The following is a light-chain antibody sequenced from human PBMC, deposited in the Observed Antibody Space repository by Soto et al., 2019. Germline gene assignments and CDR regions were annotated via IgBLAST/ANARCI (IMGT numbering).Light chain of an antibody. CDR1: QRISNN. J-gene: IGKJ1*01. CDR2: GAS. V-gene: IGKV3-20*01. CDR3: QQYGTSGT. Sequence: DIVMTQYAATRSVSPVERATLSCRASQRISNNLAWYQHKTGQAPRLLIYGASNTATGIPDRFSGSGSGTDFTITIRRLEPEDFAVYDCQQYGTSGTFGQGTKV.